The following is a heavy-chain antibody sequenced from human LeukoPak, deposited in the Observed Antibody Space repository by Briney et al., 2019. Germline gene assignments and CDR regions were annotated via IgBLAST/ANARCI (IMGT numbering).Heavy chain of an antibody. V-gene: IGHV3-9*01. CDR3: AKDTSYSGSPAFDY. Sequence: GGSLRLSCAGSGFIFNNYAMHWVRRPPGKGLEWVSGISWNSGSIDYADSVKGRFTISRDNAKNSLYLQMNSLRVEDTAFYYCAKDTSYSGSPAFDYWGQGTLVTVSS. D-gene: IGHD1-26*01. CDR1: GFIFNNYA. J-gene: IGHJ4*02. CDR2: ISWNSGSI.